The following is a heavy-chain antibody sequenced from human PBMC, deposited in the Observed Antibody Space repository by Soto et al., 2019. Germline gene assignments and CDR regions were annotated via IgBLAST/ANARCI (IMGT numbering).Heavy chain of an antibody. D-gene: IGHD3-10*01. CDR2: ISGSGGST. V-gene: IGHV3-23*01. Sequence: GGSLRLSCAASGFTFSSYAMSWVRQAPGKGLEWVSAISGSGGSTYYADSVKGRFTISRDNSKNTLYLQMNSLRAEDTAVYYCATDITMVRGVDYWGQGTLVTVSS. J-gene: IGHJ4*02. CDR3: ATDITMVRGVDY. CDR1: GFTFSSYA.